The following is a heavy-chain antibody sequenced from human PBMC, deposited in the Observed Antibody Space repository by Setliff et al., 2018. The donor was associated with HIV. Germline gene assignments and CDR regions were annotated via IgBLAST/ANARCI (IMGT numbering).Heavy chain of an antibody. Sequence: PGGSLRLSCRGSGFTFGDYAMSWVRQAPGKGLEWVSFIRSKAYGGTTEYAASVKGRFTISREDSKSIAYLQMNSLKIEDTAVYYCARYVWSNGPRDLWGQGTLVTVSS. CDR2: IRSKAYGGTT. CDR1: GFTFGDYA. J-gene: IGHJ5*02. D-gene: IGHD2-8*01. CDR3: ARYVWSNGPRDL. V-gene: IGHV3-49*04.